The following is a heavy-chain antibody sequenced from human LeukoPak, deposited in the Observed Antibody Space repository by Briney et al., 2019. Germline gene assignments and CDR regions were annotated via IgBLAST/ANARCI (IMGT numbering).Heavy chain of an antibody. Sequence: SETLSLTCAVSGGSFSGYYWSWIRQPPGKGLEWIGEISHSGSTNYSPSLKSRVTISVDTSKNQFSLKLRSVTAADTAVYYCARHVGYGNNWFDPWGQGTLVTVSS. D-gene: IGHD5-18*01. J-gene: IGHJ5*02. V-gene: IGHV4-34*01. CDR3: ARHVGYGNNWFDP. CDR1: GGSFSGYY. CDR2: ISHSGST.